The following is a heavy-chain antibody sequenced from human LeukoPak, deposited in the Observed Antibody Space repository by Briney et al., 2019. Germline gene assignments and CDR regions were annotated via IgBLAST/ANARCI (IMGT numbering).Heavy chain of an antibody. CDR3: AREPQNYGDYRFDY. J-gene: IGHJ4*02. CDR1: GFTFRICS. V-gene: IGHV3-21*01. Sequence: GGSLRLSCAASGFTFRICSIDWGRPAPGKGREYVSSISTSSSYIYYADSVKGRFTLTRENAKNSLYLKMNSLRAGDTAIYYCAREPQNYGDYRFDYWGQGTLVSVSS. CDR2: ISTSSSYI. D-gene: IGHD4-17*01.